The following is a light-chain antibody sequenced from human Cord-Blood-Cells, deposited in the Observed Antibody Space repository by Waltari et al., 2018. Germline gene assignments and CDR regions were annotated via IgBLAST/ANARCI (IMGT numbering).Light chain of an antibody. Sequence: QSALTQPRSVSGSPGQSVTISCTGTSSYVGGYNYVLWYQQHPGKAPKLMIYDVSKRPSGVPDRFSGSKSGNTASLTISGLQAEDEADYYCCSYAGSYTWVFGGGTKLTVL. J-gene: IGLJ3*02. CDR2: DVS. CDR1: SSYVGGYNY. V-gene: IGLV2-11*01. CDR3: CSYAGSYTWV.